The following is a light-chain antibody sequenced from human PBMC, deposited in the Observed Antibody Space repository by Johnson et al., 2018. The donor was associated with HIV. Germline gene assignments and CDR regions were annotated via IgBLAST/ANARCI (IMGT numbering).Light chain of an antibody. J-gene: IGLJ1*01. Sequence: QPVLTQPPSVSAAPGQKVTISCSGSSSNIGNNYVSWYQQLPGTAPKLLIYDNNKRPSGIPDRFSGSKSGTSATLGITGLQTGDEADYYCGTWDSSLSAGVFGTGTKFTVL. CDR3: GTWDSSLSAGV. CDR2: DNN. CDR1: SSNIGNNY. V-gene: IGLV1-51*01.